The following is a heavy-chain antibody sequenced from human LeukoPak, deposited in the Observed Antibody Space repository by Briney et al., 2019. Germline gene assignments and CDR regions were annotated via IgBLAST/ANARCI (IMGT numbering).Heavy chain of an antibody. Sequence: PGGSLRLSCVGAGFTFSNYAMTWVRQAPGKGLGWVSGISGSGDRTYYADSVKGRFTISRDNSKNTLYLQMNSLTDDDSADYYCAKDRIPVAGRQDIWDYWGQGTLVTVSS. CDR2: ISGSGDRT. J-gene: IGHJ4*02. CDR3: AKDRIPVAGRQDIWDY. V-gene: IGHV3-23*01. D-gene: IGHD6-19*01. CDR1: GFTFSNYA.